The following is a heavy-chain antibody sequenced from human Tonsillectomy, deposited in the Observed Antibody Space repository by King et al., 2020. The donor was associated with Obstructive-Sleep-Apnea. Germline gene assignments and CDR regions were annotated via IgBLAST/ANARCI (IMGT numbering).Heavy chain of an antibody. J-gene: IGHJ4*02. Sequence: VQLVESGGGLVQPGGSLRLPYAASGFYFSGHWMSWVRQAPGKGLEWVASINPDGSVKHYVDSVKGRFTISRDNTQNSLYLQMSRLRAEDTAVYYCARLKGTATRYDCWGQGTLVSVSS. D-gene: IGHD2-2*01. CDR3: ARLKGTATRYDC. V-gene: IGHV3-7*03. CDR1: GFYFSGHW. CDR2: INPDGSVK.